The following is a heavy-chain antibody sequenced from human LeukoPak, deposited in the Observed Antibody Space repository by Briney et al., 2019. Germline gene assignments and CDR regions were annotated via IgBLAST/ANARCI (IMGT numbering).Heavy chain of an antibody. CDR3: ARGPTFGGVIVYTPFDY. J-gene: IGHJ4*02. D-gene: IGHD3-16*02. CDR1: GGTFSSYA. Sequence: SVKVSCKASGGTFSSYAISWVRQAPGQGLERMGGIIPIFGTANYAQKFQGRVTITADESTSTAYMELSSLRSEDTAVYYCARGPTFGGVIVYTPFDYWGQGTLVTVSS. CDR2: IIPIFGTA. V-gene: IGHV1-69*13.